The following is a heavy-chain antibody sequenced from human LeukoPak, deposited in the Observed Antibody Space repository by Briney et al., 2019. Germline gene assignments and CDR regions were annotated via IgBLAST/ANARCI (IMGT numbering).Heavy chain of an antibody. D-gene: IGHD2-2*01. J-gene: IGHJ4*02. CDR3: AREYCSSKSCPTFDY. CDR1: GFSFSNYW. Sequence: PGGSLRLSCAASGFSFSNYWMHWVRQAPGKGLVWVSRINSDGISTTYADSVKGRFTISRDNAKNTLYLQMYSLRADDTAVYYCAREYCSSKSCPTFDYWGQGTRVTVSS. V-gene: IGHV3-74*01. CDR2: INSDGIST.